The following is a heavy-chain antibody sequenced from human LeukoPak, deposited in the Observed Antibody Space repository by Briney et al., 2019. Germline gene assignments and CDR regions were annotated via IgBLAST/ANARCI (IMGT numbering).Heavy chain of an antibody. CDR2: IYYSGST. V-gene: IGHV4-59*01. Sequence: MTSETLSLTCTVSGGSISSYYWSWIRQPPGKGLEWIGYIYYSGSTNYNPSLKSRVTISVDTSKNRFSLKLSSVTAADTAVYYCARVRSSSSSPYYYYYYGMDVWGQGTTVTVSS. J-gene: IGHJ6*02. D-gene: IGHD6-6*01. CDR3: ARVRSSSSSPYYYYYYGMDV. CDR1: GGSISSYY.